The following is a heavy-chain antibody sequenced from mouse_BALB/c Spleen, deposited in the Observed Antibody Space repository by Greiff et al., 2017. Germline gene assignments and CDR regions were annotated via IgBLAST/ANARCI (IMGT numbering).Heavy chain of an antibody. V-gene: IGHV3-2*02. CDR1: GYSITSDYA. D-gene: IGHD3-3*01. J-gene: IGHJ1*01. Sequence: VQLQQSGPGLVKPSQSLSLTCTVTGYSITSDYAWNWIRQFPGNKLEWMGYISYSGSTSYNPSLKSRISITRDTSKNQFFLQLNSVTTEDTATYYCARKGGYGYFDVWGAGTTVTVSS. CDR2: ISYSGST. CDR3: ARKGGYGYFDV.